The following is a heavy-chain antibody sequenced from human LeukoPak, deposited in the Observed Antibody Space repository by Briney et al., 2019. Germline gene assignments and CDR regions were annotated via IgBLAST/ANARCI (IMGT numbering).Heavy chain of an antibody. J-gene: IGHJ4*02. CDR3: AKDNRGYFDF. V-gene: IGHV3-30*18. CDR2: ISYNGRNN. CDR1: GFTFYG. D-gene: IGHD2/OR15-2a*01. Sequence: PGGSLRLSCAASGFTFYGMHWVRQAPGKGLEWVALISYNGRNNYYADSVKGRFTISRDNSKNTLYLQVSSLRTEDTAVYFCAKDNRGYFDFWGQGTLVTVSS.